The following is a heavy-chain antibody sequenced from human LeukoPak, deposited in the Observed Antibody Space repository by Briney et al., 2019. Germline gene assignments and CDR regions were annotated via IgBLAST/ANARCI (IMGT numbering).Heavy chain of an antibody. J-gene: IGHJ4*02. Sequence: GGSLRLSCAASGFTFSSYWMGWVRQAPGKRLEWVANMNIDGSEKYYADSVKGRFTISRDNARNSVYLQMNSLRVEDTAVYYCARGDRITMVREVIDYFDYWGQGTQVTVSS. CDR2: MNIDGSEK. D-gene: IGHD3-10*01. CDR3: ARGDRITMVREVIDYFDY. CDR1: GFTFSSYW. V-gene: IGHV3-7*01.